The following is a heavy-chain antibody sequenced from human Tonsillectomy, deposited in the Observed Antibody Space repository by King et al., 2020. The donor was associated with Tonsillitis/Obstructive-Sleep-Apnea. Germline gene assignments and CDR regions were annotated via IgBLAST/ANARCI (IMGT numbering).Heavy chain of an antibody. CDR1: GFTFSSYW. J-gene: IGHJ2*01. V-gene: IGHV3-74*01. CDR3: ASNTAMAIYWYFDL. D-gene: IGHD5-18*01. Sequence: VQLVESGGGLVQPGGSLRLSCAASGFTFSSYWMHWVRQAPGKGLVWVSRINSDGSSISYADSVKGRFTISRDNAKNTLYLQMNSLRAEDTAVYYCASNTAMAIYWYFDLWGRGTLVTVSS. CDR2: INSDGSSI.